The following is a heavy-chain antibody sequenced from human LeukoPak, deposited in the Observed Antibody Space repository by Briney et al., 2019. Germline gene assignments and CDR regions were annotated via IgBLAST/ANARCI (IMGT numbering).Heavy chain of an antibody. D-gene: IGHD3-22*01. V-gene: IGHV4-59*04. CDR2: IYYSGST. CDR3: AKYPLGYYYDSSGYSSAYWYFDL. J-gene: IGHJ2*01. Sequence: SETLSLTCTVSGGSISSYYWSWIRQPPGKGLEWIGYIYYSGSTYYNPSLKSRVAISVDTSKNQFSLKLSSVTAADTAVYYCAKYPLGYYYDSSGYSSAYWYFDLWGRGTLVTVSS. CDR1: GGSISSYY.